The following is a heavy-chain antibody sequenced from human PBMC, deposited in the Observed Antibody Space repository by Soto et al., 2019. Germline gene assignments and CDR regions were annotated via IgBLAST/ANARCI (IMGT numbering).Heavy chain of an antibody. Sequence: PSETLSLTCAVSGGSISSGGYSWSWIRQPPGKGLEWIGYIYHSGSTYYNPSLKSRVTISVDRSKNQFSLKLSSVTAADTALYYCARGWDTRGYNWFDPWGQGTLVTVSS. CDR2: IYHSGST. V-gene: IGHV4-30-2*01. D-gene: IGHD1-26*01. CDR3: ARGWDTRGYNWFDP. J-gene: IGHJ5*02. CDR1: GGSISSGGYS.